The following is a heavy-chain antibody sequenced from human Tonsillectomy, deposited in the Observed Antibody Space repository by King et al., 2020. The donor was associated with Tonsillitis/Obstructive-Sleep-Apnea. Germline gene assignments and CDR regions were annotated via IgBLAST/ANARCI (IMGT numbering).Heavy chain of an antibody. CDR2: ISYDGSNK. V-gene: IGHV3-30*04. J-gene: IGHJ6*02. CDR1: GFTFSTYD. CDR3: ARPLPTVTTYEDMYV. D-gene: IGHD4-17*01. Sequence: VQLEESGGGVVQPGRSLRLSCAASGFTFSTYDMHWVRQATGKGLEWVAVISYDGSNKNYADYVKGRFTISRDNSKNTLYLQMNSLRAEDTAVYYCARPLPTVTTYEDMYVWVQATKVTVSS.